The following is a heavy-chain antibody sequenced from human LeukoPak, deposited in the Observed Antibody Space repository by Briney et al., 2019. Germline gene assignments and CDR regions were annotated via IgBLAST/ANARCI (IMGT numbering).Heavy chain of an antibody. Sequence: PSETLSLTCTVSGGSISSYYWSWIRQPPGKGLEWIGEINHSGSTNYNPSLKSRVTISVDTSKNQFSLKLSSVTAADTAVYYCARGASSSSPRLPLGYWGQGTLVTVSS. J-gene: IGHJ4*02. CDR2: INHSGST. V-gene: IGHV4-34*01. D-gene: IGHD6-13*01. CDR3: ARGASSSSPRLPLGY. CDR1: GGSISSYY.